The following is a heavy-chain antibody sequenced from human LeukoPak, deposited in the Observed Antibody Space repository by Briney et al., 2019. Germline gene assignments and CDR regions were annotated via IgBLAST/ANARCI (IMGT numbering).Heavy chain of an antibody. V-gene: IGHV3-7*01. CDR3: ARDGKGIVVVPAAREDYYYYYGMDV. CDR2: IKHDGSEK. J-gene: IGHJ6*02. CDR1: GFPFSSYW. D-gene: IGHD2-2*01. Sequence: GGSLRLSCVASGFPFSSYWMTWVRQAPGKGLEWVASIKHDGSEKYYVDSVRGRFTISRDNTKNLLYLQMNSLRDEDTAVYYCARDGKGIVVVPAAREDYYYYYGMDVWGQGTTVTVSS.